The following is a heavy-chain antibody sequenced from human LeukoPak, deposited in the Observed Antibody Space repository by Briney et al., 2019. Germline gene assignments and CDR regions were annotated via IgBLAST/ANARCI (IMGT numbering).Heavy chain of an antibody. CDR1: GGSISSYY. J-gene: IGHJ3*02. D-gene: IGHD3-22*01. V-gene: IGHV4-59*01. CDR2: IYYSGST. Sequence: SETLSLTCTVSGGSISSYYWSWIRQPPGKGLEWIGYIYYSGSTNYNPSLKSRVTISVDTSKNQFSLKLSSVTAADTAVYYCARDHYYDSSGYYRVIAFDIWGQGTMVTVSS. CDR3: ARDHYYDSSGYYRVIAFDI.